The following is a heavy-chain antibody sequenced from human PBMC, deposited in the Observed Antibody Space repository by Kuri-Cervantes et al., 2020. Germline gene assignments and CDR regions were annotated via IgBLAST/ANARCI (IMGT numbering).Heavy chain of an antibody. CDR2: IKQDGSEK. Sequence: GSLRLSCAASGLTFSNYWMSWVRQAPGKGLEWVANIKQDGSEKYSVDSVKGRFTISRDNAKNSLYLQMNSLRAEDTALYYCAKDHHYGSGSFLDYWGQGTLVTVSS. D-gene: IGHD3-10*01. J-gene: IGHJ4*02. CDR1: GLTFSNYW. CDR3: AKDHHYGSGSFLDY. V-gene: IGHV3-7*03.